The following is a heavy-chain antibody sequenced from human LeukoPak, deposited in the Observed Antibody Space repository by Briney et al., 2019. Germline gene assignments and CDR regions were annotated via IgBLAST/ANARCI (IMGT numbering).Heavy chain of an antibody. J-gene: IGHJ4*02. CDR1: GGSSNNYY. Sequence: PSETLSLTWTVSGGSSNNYYWSWIRQSAGKGLEWLGRIYTSGSTNFHRSLKSRVRMSVATSKNPFSLRLRSVTAADTAVYSCARESGYYYDTSGYTFDYWGQGILVTVSS. CDR3: ARESGYYYDTSGYTFDY. CDR2: IYTSGST. V-gene: IGHV4-4*07. D-gene: IGHD3-22*01.